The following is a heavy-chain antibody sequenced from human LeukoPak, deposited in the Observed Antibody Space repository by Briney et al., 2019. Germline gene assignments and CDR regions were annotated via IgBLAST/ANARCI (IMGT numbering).Heavy chain of an antibody. CDR1: GGSISSYY. CDR3: ARGWGYCSGGNCYFTYFDY. V-gene: IGHV4-59*07. Sequence: SDTLSLTCTVSGGSISSYYWSWIRQPPGKALEWIGYIDYRGTTNYDPSLKSRVTISVDPSKSQFSLRLSSVTAADTAVYYCARGWGYCSGGNCYFTYFDYWGQGALVTVSS. D-gene: IGHD2-15*01. J-gene: IGHJ4*02. CDR2: IDYRGTT.